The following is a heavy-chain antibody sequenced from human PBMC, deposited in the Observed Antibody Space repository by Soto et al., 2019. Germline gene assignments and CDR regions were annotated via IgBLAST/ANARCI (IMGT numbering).Heavy chain of an antibody. D-gene: IGHD6-13*01. CDR1: GGSISSYY. CDR2: IYHSGST. CDR3: ARAAMGGSSWPFDY. J-gene: IGHJ4*02. V-gene: IGHV4-59*12. Sequence: SETLSLTCTVSGGSISSYYWSWIRQPPGKGLEWIGYIYHSGSTNYNPSLKSRVTISVDKSKNQFSLKLSSVTAADTAVYYCARAAMGGSSWPFDYWGQGTLVTVSS.